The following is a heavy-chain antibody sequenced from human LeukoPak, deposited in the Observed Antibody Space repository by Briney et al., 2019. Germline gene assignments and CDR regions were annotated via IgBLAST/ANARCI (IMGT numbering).Heavy chain of an antibody. CDR3: TRGGELMNY. V-gene: IGHV4-61*02. J-gene: IGHJ4*02. CDR2: ICTSGST. Sequence: PSQTLSLTCTVSGGSVSSGNYYWTWVRQPAGKGLEWIGRICTSGSTNYNPSLKSRVTISIDASKNQFSLKLTSVTAADTAVYYCTRGGELMNYWGQGTLVTVSS. CDR1: GGSVSSGNYY. D-gene: IGHD1-26*01.